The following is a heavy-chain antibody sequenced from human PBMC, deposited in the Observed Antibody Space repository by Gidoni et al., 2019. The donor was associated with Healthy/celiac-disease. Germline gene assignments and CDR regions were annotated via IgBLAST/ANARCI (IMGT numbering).Heavy chain of an antibody. D-gene: IGHD3-16*02. J-gene: IGHJ5*02. V-gene: IGHV3-48*03. CDR2: ISSSGSTI. CDR3: ARGDDYVWGSYRYSWFDP. Sequence: EVQLVESGGGLVQPGGSLRLSCAASGFTFSSYEMNWVRQAPGKGLEWVSYISSSGSTIYYADSVKGRFTISRDNAKNSLYLQMNSLRAEDTAVYYCARGDDYVWGSYRYSWFDPWGQGTLVTVSS. CDR1: GFTFSSYE.